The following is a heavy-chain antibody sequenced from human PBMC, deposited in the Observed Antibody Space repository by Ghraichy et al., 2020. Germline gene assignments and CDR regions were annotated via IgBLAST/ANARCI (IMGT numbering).Heavy chain of an antibody. J-gene: IGHJ6*03. CDR1: GGSFSGYY. CDR3: ARGPLTYSNYYYYYYMDV. D-gene: IGHD4-11*01. Sequence: SETLSLTCAVYGGSFSGYYWSWIRQPPGKGLEWIGEINHSGSTNYNPSLKSRVTISVDTSKNQFSLKLSSVTAADTAVYYCARGPLTYSNYYYYYYMDVWGKGTTVTVSS. V-gene: IGHV4-34*01. CDR2: INHSGST.